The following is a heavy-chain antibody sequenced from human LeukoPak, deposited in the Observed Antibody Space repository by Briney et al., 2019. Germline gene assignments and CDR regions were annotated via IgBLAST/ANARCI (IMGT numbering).Heavy chain of an antibody. CDR2: IYSGGST. J-gene: IGHJ4*02. V-gene: IGHV3-53*01. Sequence: GGSLRLSCAASGFTVSSNYMSWVRQAPGKGLEWVSVIYSGGSTYYADSVKGRFTISKDNAKNSLYLQMNSLRTEDTAVYYCTRRFDYWGQGTLVTVSS. CDR3: TRRFDY. CDR1: GFTVSSNY.